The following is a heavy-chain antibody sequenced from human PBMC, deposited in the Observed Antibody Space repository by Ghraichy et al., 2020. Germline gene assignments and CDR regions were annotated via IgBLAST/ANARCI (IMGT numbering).Heavy chain of an antibody. D-gene: IGHD3-3*01. CDR3: ARANGADFYDY. Sequence: LSLTCAASGFTFSDYYMSWIRQAPGKGLEWVSYISSSGSTIYYADSVKGRFTISRDNAKNSLYLQMNSLRAEDTAVYYCARANGADFYDYWGQGTLVTVSS. CDR2: ISSSGSTI. V-gene: IGHV3-11*01. CDR1: GFTFSDYY. J-gene: IGHJ4*02.